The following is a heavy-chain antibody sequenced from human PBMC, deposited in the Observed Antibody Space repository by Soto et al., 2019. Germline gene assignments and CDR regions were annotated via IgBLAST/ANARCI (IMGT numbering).Heavy chain of an antibody. J-gene: IGHJ5*02. CDR1: GFTFSNGW. D-gene: IGHD2-15*01. CDR2: LKSKIAGGTT. Sequence: EVQLVESGGGLVKPWGSLRLSCAASGFTFSNGWMSWVRQAPGKGLEWVGRLKSKIAGGTTDFSGPVKGRFIIPTDDSKDILYLQMGSLITEVAAVYYCMADSTQTFCDGGRCYSVQTKTHDAWGQGTLGTVAS. CDR3: MADSTQTFCDGGRCYSVQTKTHDA. V-gene: IGHV3-15*05.